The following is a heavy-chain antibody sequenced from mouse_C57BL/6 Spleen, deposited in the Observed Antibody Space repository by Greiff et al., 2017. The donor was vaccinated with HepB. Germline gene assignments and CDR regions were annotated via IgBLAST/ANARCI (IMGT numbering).Heavy chain of an antibody. V-gene: IGHV1-80*01. CDR1: GYAFSSYW. CDR3: ARAGTTVVAAFED. CDR2: IYPGDGDT. D-gene: IGHD1-1*01. Sequence: VQLQQSGAELVKPGASVKISCKASGYAFSSYWMNWVKQRPGKGLEWIGQIYPGDGDTNYNGKFKGKATLTADKSSSTAYMQLSSLTSEDSAVYFCARAGTTVVAAFEDWGQGTTLTVSS. J-gene: IGHJ2*01.